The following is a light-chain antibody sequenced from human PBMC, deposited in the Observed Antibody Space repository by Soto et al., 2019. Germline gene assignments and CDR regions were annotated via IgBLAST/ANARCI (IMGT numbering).Light chain of an antibody. CDR1: QSISSSY. CDR3: QQLNSYPIT. CDR2: GAS. Sequence: ELVLTQSPGTLSLSPGERATLSCRASQSISSSYLAWYQQKPGQAPRLLIYGASSRATGTPDRFSGSGSGTDFTLTISRLEPEDFAVYYCQQLNSYPITFGQGTRLEI. J-gene: IGKJ5*01. V-gene: IGKV3-20*01.